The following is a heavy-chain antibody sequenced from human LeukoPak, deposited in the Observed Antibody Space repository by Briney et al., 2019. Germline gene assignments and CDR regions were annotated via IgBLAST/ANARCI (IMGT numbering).Heavy chain of an antibody. V-gene: IGHV1-69*05. CDR2: IIPIFGTA. CDR1: GGTFSSYA. J-gene: IGHJ4*02. Sequence: SVKVSCKASGGTFSSYAISWVRQAPGQGLEWMGGIIPIFGTANYAQKFQGRVTITTDESTSTAYMELSRLRSDDTAVYYCARDHCTNGVCYSYFDYWGQGTLVTVSS. D-gene: IGHD2-8*01. CDR3: ARDHCTNGVCYSYFDY.